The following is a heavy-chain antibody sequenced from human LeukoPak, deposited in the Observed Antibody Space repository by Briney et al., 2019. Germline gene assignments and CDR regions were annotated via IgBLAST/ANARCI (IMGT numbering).Heavy chain of an antibody. J-gene: IGHJ3*02. CDR2: INHSGST. CDR3: ARGEFGDYELADAFDI. D-gene: IGHD4-17*01. Sequence: PSETLSLTCAVYGGSFSGYYWSWIRQPPGKGLEWIGEINHSGSTNYNPSLKSRVTISVDTSKNQFSLKLSSVTAADTAVYYCARGEFGDYELADAFDILGQGTMVTVSS. V-gene: IGHV4-34*01. CDR1: GGSFSGYY.